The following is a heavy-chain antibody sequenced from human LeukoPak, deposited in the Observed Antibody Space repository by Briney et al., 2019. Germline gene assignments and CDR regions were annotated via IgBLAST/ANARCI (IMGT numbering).Heavy chain of an antibody. CDR2: ISYDGSNK. Sequence: GGSLRLSCAASGFTFGSYAMHWVRQAPGKGLEWVAVISYDGSNKYYADSVKGRFTISRDNSKNTLYLQMNSLRAEDTAVYYCARGGFVVVTAILHYWGQGTLVTVSS. D-gene: IGHD2-21*02. J-gene: IGHJ4*02. V-gene: IGHV3-30-3*01. CDR1: GFTFGSYA. CDR3: ARGGFVVVTAILHY.